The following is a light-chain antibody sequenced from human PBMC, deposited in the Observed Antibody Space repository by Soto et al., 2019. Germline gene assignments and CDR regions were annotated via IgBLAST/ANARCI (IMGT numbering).Light chain of an antibody. CDR1: QSVIITY. J-gene: IGKJ1*01. V-gene: IGKV3-20*01. Sequence: EIVLTHSPGTLSCSPLYLATLTFSSSQSVIITYLSWYQQRPGQAPGLLLYGASHRASGIPDRFAGSGSGTDFPLTISRLEPEDFAVYHCQKYGGSPRKFGQGTTVDIK. CDR3: QKYGGSPRK. CDR2: GAS.